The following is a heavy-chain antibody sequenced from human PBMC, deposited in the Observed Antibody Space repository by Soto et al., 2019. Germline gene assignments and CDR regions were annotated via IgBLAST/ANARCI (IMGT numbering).Heavy chain of an antibody. CDR1: GGTFSGYA. V-gene: IGHV1-69*13. CDR2: LIPIFGTA. J-gene: IGHJ4*01. CDR3: AIDLSGAIAAPYYFDY. D-gene: IGHD6-6*01. Sequence: SVKVSWKASGGTFSGYAMSWGRPAPGQGLEWRGGLIPIFGTANYAQKFQGRVTITADESTSTTYMELSSLRSEDTAVDYCAIDLSGAIAAPYYFDYWG.